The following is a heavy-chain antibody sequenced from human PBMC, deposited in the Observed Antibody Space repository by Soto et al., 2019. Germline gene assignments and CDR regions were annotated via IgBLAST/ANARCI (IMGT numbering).Heavy chain of an antibody. J-gene: IGHJ4*02. V-gene: IGHV4-4*07. CDR1: GDSISRKY. CDR3: AMTVIAPSPYLDH. CDR2: IYTTGAT. Sequence: QVQLQESGPGLVKHSETLSLTCSVSGDSISRKYWSWLRQPAGGGLEWIGRIYTTGATNYNSSLKSRVSMSVDTSKNQFSLRLTSVTAADTAVYFCAMTVIAPSPYLDHWGQGLMVTVSS. D-gene: IGHD4-17*01.